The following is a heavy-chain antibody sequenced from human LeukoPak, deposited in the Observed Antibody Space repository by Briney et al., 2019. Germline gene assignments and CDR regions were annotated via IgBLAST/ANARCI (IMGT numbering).Heavy chain of an antibody. Sequence: GGSLRLSCAASGFTFSTYWMHWVRQAPGKGLVWVSRINSDGRSTDYSDSVKGRFTISRDNAKNTLYLQMNGLGAEDTAVYYCARGSCSGGTCPRGFDPWGQGTLATVSS. D-gene: IGHD2-15*01. J-gene: IGHJ5*02. V-gene: IGHV3-74*01. CDR1: GFTFSTYW. CDR3: ARGSCSGGTCPRGFDP. CDR2: INSDGRST.